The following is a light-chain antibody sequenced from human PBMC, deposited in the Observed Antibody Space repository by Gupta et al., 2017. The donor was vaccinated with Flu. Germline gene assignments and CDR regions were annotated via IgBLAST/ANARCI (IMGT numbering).Light chain of an antibody. CDR1: QNINSW. CDR3: QQYDTYSPWT. CDR2: KAS. V-gene: IGKV1-5*03. J-gene: IGKJ1*01. Sequence: DIQMTQSPSTLSASVGDRVAITCRASQNINSWLAWYQQKPGKAPKLLIYKASTLQSGVPSRFSGSGSGTEFSLAITSLQPEDFATYYCQQYDTYSPWTFGQGTKVEIK.